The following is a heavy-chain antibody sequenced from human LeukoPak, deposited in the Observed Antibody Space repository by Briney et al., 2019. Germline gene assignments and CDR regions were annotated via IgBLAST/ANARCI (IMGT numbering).Heavy chain of an antibody. CDR1: GGSFSGYY. CDR3: ARGYDFWRLDY. J-gene: IGHJ4*02. V-gene: IGHV4-34*01. D-gene: IGHD3-3*01. Sequence: PSETLSLTCAVYGGSFSGYYWSWIRQPPGKGLEWIGEINHSGSTNYNPSLKSRVTISVDTSKNQFSLKLSSVTAADTAVYYCARGYDFWRLDYWGQGTLVTVSS. CDR2: INHSGST.